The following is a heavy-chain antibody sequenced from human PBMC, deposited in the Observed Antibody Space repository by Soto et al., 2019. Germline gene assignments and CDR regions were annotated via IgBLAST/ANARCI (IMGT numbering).Heavy chain of an antibody. CDR2: ISGSGGST. CDR1: GFTFSSYA. V-gene: IGHV3-23*01. CDR3: AKDRWSSTSCKKGGGMDV. Sequence: GGSLRLSCAASGFTFSSYAMSWVRQAPGKGLEWVSAISGSGGSTYYADSVKGRFTISRDNSKNTLYLQMNSLRAEDTAVYYCAKDRWSSTSCKKGGGMDVWGQGTTVTVSS. J-gene: IGHJ6*02. D-gene: IGHD2-2*01.